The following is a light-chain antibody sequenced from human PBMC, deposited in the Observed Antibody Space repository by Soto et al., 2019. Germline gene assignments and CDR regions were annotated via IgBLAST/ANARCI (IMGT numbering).Light chain of an antibody. CDR2: GGS. V-gene: IGKV3-20*01. CDR1: QSVTSNY. Sequence: LTQSPATMSLSPGDRATLSCEASQSVTSNYLAWYQQKPGQAPRLLIYGGSSRATGIPVRFSGSGSETDFTLTITRLEPEDFAVYYCQQYSSSRTFGQGTKVDIK. CDR3: QQYSSSRT. J-gene: IGKJ1*01.